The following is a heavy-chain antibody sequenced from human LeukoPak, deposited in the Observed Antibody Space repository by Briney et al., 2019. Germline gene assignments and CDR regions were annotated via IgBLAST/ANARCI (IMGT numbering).Heavy chain of an antibody. CDR1: GGSISSGAYY. CDR3: SRLVSSSSIQDAFDI. J-gene: IGHJ3*02. Sequence: SETLSLTCTVFGGSISSGAYYWSWIRQPPGTGLEWIGYIYYSGITYYNPSLKSRVTISVDTPKNQFSLKLNSVTAADTAVYYCSRLVSSSSIQDAFDIWGQGTMVTVSS. CDR2: IYYSGIT. V-gene: IGHV4-30-4*01. D-gene: IGHD6-6*01.